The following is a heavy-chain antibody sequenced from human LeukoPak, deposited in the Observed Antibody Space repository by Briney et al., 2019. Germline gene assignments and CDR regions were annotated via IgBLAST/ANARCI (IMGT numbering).Heavy chain of an antibody. J-gene: IGHJ4*02. CDR2: IYYSGST. Sequence: KTSETLSLTCTVSGGSISSYNWNWIRQPPGKGLEWIGYIYYSGSTDYNPSLKSRVTISVDTSKNQFSLKLSSVTAADTAVYYCARGLMVRGITHSSFDYWGQGTLVTVSS. CDR3: ARGLMVRGITHSSFDY. V-gene: IGHV4-59*01. D-gene: IGHD3-10*01. CDR1: GGSISSYN.